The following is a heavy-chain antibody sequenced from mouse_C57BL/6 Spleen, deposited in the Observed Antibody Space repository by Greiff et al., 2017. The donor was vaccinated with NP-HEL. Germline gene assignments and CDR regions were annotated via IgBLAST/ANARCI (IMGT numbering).Heavy chain of an antibody. CDR2: IYPGSGST. D-gene: IGHD2-12*01. Sequence: QVQLQQPGAELVKPGSSFPISCKASGYTFTSYWITWVKQRPGQGLEWIGDIYPGSGSTDYNEKFKSKATLTVDTSSSTAYMQLSSLTSEDSAVYYCARDDGFAYWGQGTLVTVSA. CDR3: ARDDGFAY. V-gene: IGHV1-55*01. J-gene: IGHJ3*01. CDR1: GYTFTSYW.